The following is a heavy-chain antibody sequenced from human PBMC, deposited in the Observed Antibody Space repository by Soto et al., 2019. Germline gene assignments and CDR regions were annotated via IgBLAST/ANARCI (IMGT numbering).Heavy chain of an antibody. V-gene: IGHV3-48*02. CDR3: ARRFLEWSVYGMDV. D-gene: IGHD3-3*01. CDR1: GFTFSSYS. Sequence: EVLLVESGGGLVQPGGSLRHSCAASGFTFSSYSMNWVRQAPGKGLEWLSYISGSSTTIYYADSVKGRFTISRDNARNSLYLHMNSLRDEDTAVYYCARRFLEWSVYGMDVWGQGTTVTVSS. CDR2: ISGSSTTI. J-gene: IGHJ6*02.